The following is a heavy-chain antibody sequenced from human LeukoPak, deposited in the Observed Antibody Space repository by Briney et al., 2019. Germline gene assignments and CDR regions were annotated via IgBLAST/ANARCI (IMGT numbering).Heavy chain of an antibody. CDR3: ARDTKAYYGSGSYFDY. J-gene: IGHJ4*02. V-gene: IGHV3-11*05. CDR1: GFTFSDYY. CDR2: ISSSSYT. D-gene: IGHD3-10*01. Sequence: PGGSLRLSCAASGFTFSDYYMSWIRQAPGKGLEWVSYISSSSYTNYADSVKGRFTISRDNAKNSLYLQMNSLRAEDTAVYYCARDTKAYYGSGSYFDYWGQGTLVTVSS.